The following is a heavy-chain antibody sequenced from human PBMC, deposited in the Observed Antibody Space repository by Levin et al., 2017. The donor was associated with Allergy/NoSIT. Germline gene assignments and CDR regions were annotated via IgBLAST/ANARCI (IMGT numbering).Heavy chain of an antibody. CDR3: TTDHPPNYYDFWSGYYTSFDY. CDR1: GFTFTNAW. J-gene: IGHJ4*02. V-gene: IGHV3-15*01. Sequence: GGSLRLSCAASGFTFTNAWMSWVRQAPGKGLEWFGRIKSKTDGGTTDYAAPVKGRFTISRDDSKNTLYLQMNSLKTEDTAVYYCTTDHPPNYYDFWSGYYTSFDYWGQGTLVTVSS. CDR2: IKSKTDGGTT. D-gene: IGHD3-3*01.